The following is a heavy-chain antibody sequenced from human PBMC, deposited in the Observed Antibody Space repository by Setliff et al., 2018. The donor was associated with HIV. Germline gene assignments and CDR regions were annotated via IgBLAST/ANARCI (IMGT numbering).Heavy chain of an antibody. CDR3: ARFKTFYDFWGGYYTHGAFKI. D-gene: IGHD3-3*01. Sequence: PSETLSLTCTVSGGSFTSRSYYWGWIRQPPGKGLEWIGSIFYSGITYHNPSLKSRVTISVDTSKNQFSLNLTSVTAADTAVYYCARFKTFYDFWGGYYTHGAFKIWGLGTMVTVSS. CDR1: GGSFTSRSYY. J-gene: IGHJ3*02. V-gene: IGHV4-39*01. CDR2: IFYSGIT.